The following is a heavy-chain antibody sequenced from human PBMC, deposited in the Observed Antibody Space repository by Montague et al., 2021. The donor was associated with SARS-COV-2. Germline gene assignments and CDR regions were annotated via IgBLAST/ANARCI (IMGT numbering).Heavy chain of an antibody. CDR3: ARVRYCSSTSCYNVYYGMAV. V-gene: IGHV3-30-3*01. J-gene: IGHJ6*02. Sequence: LSLTCTVSGGSISSYYWSWIRQPPGQGLEWVAVISYDGSNNYYADSVKRRFTISRDNTKNTLYLQMNSLRAEDTAVYYCARVRYCSSTSCYNVYYGMAVGAQGTRATAPS. CDR1: GGSISSYY. CDR2: ISYDGSNN. D-gene: IGHD2-2*02.